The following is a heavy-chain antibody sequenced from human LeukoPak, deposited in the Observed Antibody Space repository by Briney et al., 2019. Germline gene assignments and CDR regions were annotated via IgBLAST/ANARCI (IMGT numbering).Heavy chain of an antibody. CDR3: AKDGGLYYGDYALDY. Sequence: GGSLRLSCAASGFTFDDYAMHWVRQAPGKGLEWVSGISWNSGSIGYADSVKGRFTISRDNAKNSLYLQMNSLRAEDTALYYCAKDGGLYYGDYALDYWGQGTLVTVSS. CDR2: ISWNSGSI. V-gene: IGHV3-9*01. CDR1: GFTFDDYA. J-gene: IGHJ4*02. D-gene: IGHD4-17*01.